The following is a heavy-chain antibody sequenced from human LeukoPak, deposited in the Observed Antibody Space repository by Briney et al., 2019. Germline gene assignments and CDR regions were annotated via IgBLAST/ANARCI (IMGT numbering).Heavy chain of an antibody. V-gene: IGHV3-7*01. CDR2: IKQDGCEK. CDR3: ARARTHYDFWSGYYPPGYYYGMDV. Sequence: PGGSLRLSCAASGFTFSSYWMSWVRQAPVKGLEWVPNIKQDGCEKYYVDSVKGRFTISRDNAKNSLYLQMNSLRAEDTAVYYCARARTHYDFWSGYYPPGYYYGMDVWGQGTTVTVSS. J-gene: IGHJ6*02. D-gene: IGHD3-3*01. CDR1: GFTFSSYW.